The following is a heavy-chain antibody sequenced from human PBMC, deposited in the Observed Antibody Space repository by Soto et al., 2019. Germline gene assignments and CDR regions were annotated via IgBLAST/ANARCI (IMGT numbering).Heavy chain of an antibody. D-gene: IGHD2-15*01. CDR2: IYYSGST. V-gene: IGHV4-59*01. CDR3: AREYCRGGSCCFDY. Sequence: SETLSLTCTVSGGSISSYYWSWIRQPPGKGLEWIGYIYYSGSTNYNPSLKSRVTISVDTSKNQFSLKLSSVTAADTAVYCCAREYCRGGSCCFDYWGQGTLVTVSS. CDR1: GGSISSYY. J-gene: IGHJ4*02.